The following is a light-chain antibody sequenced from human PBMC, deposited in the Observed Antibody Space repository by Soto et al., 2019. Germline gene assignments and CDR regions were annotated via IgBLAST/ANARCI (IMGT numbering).Light chain of an antibody. CDR1: SSDVGGYNY. CDR3: CSNTSRGPYV. J-gene: IGLJ1*01. CDR2: AVS. Sequence: QSVLAQPASVSGSPGQSITISCTGTSSDVGGYNYVSWYQQHPGKAPKLMIYAVSNRPSGVSNRFSGSKSGNTATLTISGLQAEEEAYYFCCSNTSRGPYVFGTWTKVTVL. V-gene: IGLV2-14*01.